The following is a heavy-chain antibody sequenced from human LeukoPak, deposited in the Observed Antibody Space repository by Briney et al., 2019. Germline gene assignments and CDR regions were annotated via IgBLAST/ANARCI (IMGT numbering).Heavy chain of an antibody. Sequence: ASVKVSCKASGYIFTSYYMHWVRQAPGQGLEWMGILNPSGGSTSYAQKFQGRVTMTRDTSTSTVYMELSSLRSEDTAVYYCARDFQSDFWSGYLNHWGQGTLVTVSS. V-gene: IGHV1-46*01. CDR2: LNPSGGST. CDR1: GYIFTSYY. D-gene: IGHD3-3*01. CDR3: ARDFQSDFWSGYLNH. J-gene: IGHJ5*02.